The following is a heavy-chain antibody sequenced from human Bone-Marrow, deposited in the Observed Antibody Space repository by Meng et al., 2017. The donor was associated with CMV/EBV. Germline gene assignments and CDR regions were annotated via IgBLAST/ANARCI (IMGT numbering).Heavy chain of an antibody. CDR3: AILRGGYGGNLDAFDI. J-gene: IGHJ3*02. V-gene: IGHV3-30*02. D-gene: IGHD4-23*01. Sequence: GESLKISCAASGFTFSSYGMHWVRQAPGKGLEWVAFIRYDGSNKYYADSVEGRFTISRDNSKNTLYLQMNSLRAEDTAVYYCAILRGGYGGNLDAFDIWGQGTMVTVSS. CDR1: GFTFSSYG. CDR2: IRYDGSNK.